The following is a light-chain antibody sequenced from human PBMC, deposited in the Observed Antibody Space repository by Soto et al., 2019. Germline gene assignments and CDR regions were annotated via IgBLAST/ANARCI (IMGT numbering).Light chain of an antibody. J-gene: IGLJ1*01. Sequence: ELTQPPSVSVAPGQTARISCGGNNIGRKSVHWYQQKPGRAPVVVVYDDSDRPSGIPERFSGANSGDTATLTISRVEAGAAADSYCHVWDSSSGHYIFGTGTKVTVL. CDR2: DDS. CDR1: NIGRKS. CDR3: HVWDSSSGHYI. V-gene: IGLV3-21*02.